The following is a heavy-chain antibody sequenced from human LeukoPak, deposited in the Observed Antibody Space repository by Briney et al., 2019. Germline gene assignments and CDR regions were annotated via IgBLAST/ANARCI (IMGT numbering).Heavy chain of an antibody. V-gene: IGHV4-59*01. CDR3: VRSGYSYGDYFDY. CDR2: IYYSGST. Sequence: SETLSLTCTVSGGSISSYYWSWIRQPPGKGLEWIGYIYYSGSTNYNPSLKSRVTISVDTSKNQFSLKLSSVTAADTAVYYCVRSGYSYGDYFDYWGQGTLLTVSS. J-gene: IGHJ4*02. D-gene: IGHD5-18*01. CDR1: GGSISSYY.